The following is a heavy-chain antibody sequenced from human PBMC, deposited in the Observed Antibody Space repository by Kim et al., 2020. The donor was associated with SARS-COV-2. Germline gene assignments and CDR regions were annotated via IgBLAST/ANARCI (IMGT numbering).Heavy chain of an antibody. CDR2: ISYDGRNK. J-gene: IGHJ4*02. D-gene: IGHD4-17*01. Sequence: GGSLRLSCAASGFTFSSHAMHWVRQAPGKGLEWVAVISYDGRNKYYADSVKGRFTISRDNSKNPLYLQMNRMRAEDTAVYYCASPSPDYGDYYFDYWGQG. CDR3: ASPSPDYGDYYFDY. V-gene: IGHV3-30*04. CDR1: GFTFSSHA.